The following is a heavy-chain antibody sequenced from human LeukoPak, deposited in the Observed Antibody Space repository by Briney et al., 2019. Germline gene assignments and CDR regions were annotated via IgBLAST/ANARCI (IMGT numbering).Heavy chain of an antibody. CDR1: GFTFSSYA. Sequence: PGGSLRLSCAASGFTFSSYAMHWVRQAPGKGLEYVSGINSNGGSTYYTNSVKGRFTISRDNSKNTLYLQMGSPRAEDMAVYYCARRWPARDTVMVSTMIKWYFDLWGRGTLVTVSS. CDR2: INSNGGST. CDR3: ARRWPARDTVMVSTMIKWYFDL. D-gene: IGHD5-18*01. V-gene: IGHV3-64*01. J-gene: IGHJ2*01.